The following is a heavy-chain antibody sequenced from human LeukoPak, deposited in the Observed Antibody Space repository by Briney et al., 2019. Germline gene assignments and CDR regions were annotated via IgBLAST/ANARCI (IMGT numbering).Heavy chain of an antibody. J-gene: IGHJ5*01. Sequence: GGSLRLSCAASGFAFNVYAMSWLRQPPGKGLEWVSTINANSGTTSYAASVRGRFSISRDNSKSTLNLQLSTLRADDTATYYCAKPISGGLAVTADWFHPWGQGTLVVVSS. D-gene: IGHD6-19*01. CDR1: GFAFNVYA. V-gene: IGHV3-23*01. CDR2: INANSGTT. CDR3: AKPISGGLAVTADWFHP.